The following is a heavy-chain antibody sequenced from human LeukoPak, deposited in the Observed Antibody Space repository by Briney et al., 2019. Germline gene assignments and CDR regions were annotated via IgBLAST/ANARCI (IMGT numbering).Heavy chain of an antibody. D-gene: IGHD6-19*01. CDR2: ISYDGQNK. V-gene: IGHV3-30*18. J-gene: IGHJ6*02. CDR1: GFMFSTYG. CDR3: AKDGLAGRFDSRVPGIYDGLDV. Sequence: GGSLRLSCAASGFMFSTYGMHWVRQAPGKGLEWVAVISYDGQNKYYGDSVRGRFTIARDNSKNTLHLQMNSLRREDTAMYYCAKDGLAGRFDSRVPGIYDGLDVWGQGTTVTVSS.